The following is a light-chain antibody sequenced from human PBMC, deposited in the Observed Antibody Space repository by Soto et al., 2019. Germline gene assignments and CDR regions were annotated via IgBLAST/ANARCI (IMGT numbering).Light chain of an antibody. CDR1: QSLLQSNGYNY. CDR3: MQSQQTPLT. V-gene: IGKV2-28*01. Sequence: DIVMTQSPLSLPVTPGEPASISCSSSQSLLQSNGYNYLDWYLQKPGQSPQLLIYFGSYRASGVPDRFSGSGSGTDCTLKIRRVEAEDVGVYYCMQSQQTPLTFGQGTKVEIK. CDR2: FGS. J-gene: IGKJ1*01.